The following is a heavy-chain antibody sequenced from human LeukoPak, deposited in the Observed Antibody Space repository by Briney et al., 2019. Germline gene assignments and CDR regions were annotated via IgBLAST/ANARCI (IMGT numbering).Heavy chain of an antibody. D-gene: IGHD1-26*01. CDR3: ARVGATRDYYYYMDV. J-gene: IGHJ6*03. V-gene: IGHV1-2*02. CDR2: INPNSGGT. Sequence: GASVKVSCKASGYTFTGYYMHWVRQAPGQGLEWMGWINPNSGGTNYAQKFQGRVTMTRDTSINTAYMELSRLRSDDTAVYYCARVGATRDYYYYMDVWGKGTTVTVSS. CDR1: GYTFTGYY.